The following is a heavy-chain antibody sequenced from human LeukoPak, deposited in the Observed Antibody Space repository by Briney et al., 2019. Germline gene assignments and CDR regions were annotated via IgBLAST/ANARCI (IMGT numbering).Heavy chain of an antibody. D-gene: IGHD4-23*01. CDR1: GFTFSSYW. CDR3: SKEKSTVLTPGVDY. Sequence: PGGSLRLSCAASGFTFSSYWMSWVRQAPGKGLEWVANIKQDGSEKYYVDSVKGRFTISRDNAKNSLYLQMNSLRAEDTAAYYCSKEKSTVLTPGVDYWGQGTLVTVSS. V-gene: IGHV3-7*01. CDR2: IKQDGSEK. J-gene: IGHJ4*02.